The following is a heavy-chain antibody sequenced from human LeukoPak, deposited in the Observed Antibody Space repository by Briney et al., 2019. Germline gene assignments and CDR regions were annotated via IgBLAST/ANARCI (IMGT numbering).Heavy chain of an antibody. CDR3: ATHGDYVSYYYYYMDV. CDR1: GGSIRSSSYY. Sequence: SETLSLTCTVSGGSIRSSSYYWGWIRQPPGKGLEWIGSIYYSGSTYYNPSLKSRVTISVDTSKNQFSLKLGSVTAADTAVYYCATHGDYVSYYYYYMDVWGKGTTVTVSS. D-gene: IGHD4-17*01. J-gene: IGHJ6*03. CDR2: IYYSGST. V-gene: IGHV4-39*01.